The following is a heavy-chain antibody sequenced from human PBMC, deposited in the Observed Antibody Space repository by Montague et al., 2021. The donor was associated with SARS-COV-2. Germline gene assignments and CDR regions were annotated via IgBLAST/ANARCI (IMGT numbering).Heavy chain of an antibody. Sequence: TLSLTCTVSGGSIGSGGYYWSWIRQHPGKGLEWIGYIYYSGXTXYXXXXKXRVTISVDTSKNQFSLKMSTVTAADTAVYYCARSPEPMIILIITSLNWYFDLWGRGTLVTVSS. D-gene: IGHD3-22*01. J-gene: IGHJ2*01. CDR2: IYYSGXT. V-gene: IGHV4-31*03. CDR1: GGSIGSGGYY. CDR3: ARSPEPMIILIITSLNWYFDL.